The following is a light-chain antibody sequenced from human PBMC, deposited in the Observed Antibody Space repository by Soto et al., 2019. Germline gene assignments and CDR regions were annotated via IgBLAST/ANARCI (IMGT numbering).Light chain of an antibody. CDR2: DAS. V-gene: IGKV3-11*01. CDR1: ENVGSY. Sequence: EIVLTQSPATLSLSPGERATLSCRASENVGSYLGWYQQNRGQAPRLLIYDASNRATGIPARFSGSGSGTDFTLTISSLEPEDFAVYYCQPRSNWPRTFGQGTKVEIK. J-gene: IGKJ1*01. CDR3: QPRSNWPRT.